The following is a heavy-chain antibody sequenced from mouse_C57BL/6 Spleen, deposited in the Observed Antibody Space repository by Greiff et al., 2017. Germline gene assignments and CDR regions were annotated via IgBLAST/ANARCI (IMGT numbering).Heavy chain of an antibody. V-gene: IGHV1-22*01. Sequence: DVKLQESGPELVKPGASVKMSCKASGYTFTDYNMHWVKQSHGKSLEWLGYMNPNNGGTSYNQKFKGKVTLTVNKSSSTAYIERRSLTSEDSAVYYCARRGIGYDERFAYWGQGTLVTVSA. J-gene: IGHJ3*01. CDR1: GYTFTDYN. CDR3: ARRGIGYDERFAY. CDR2: MNPNNGGT. D-gene: IGHD2-2*01.